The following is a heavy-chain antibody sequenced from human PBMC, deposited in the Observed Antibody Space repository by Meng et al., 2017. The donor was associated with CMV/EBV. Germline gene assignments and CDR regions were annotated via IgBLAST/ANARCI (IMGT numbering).Heavy chain of an antibody. CDR1: GGSISSYY. D-gene: IGHD3-22*01. V-gene: IGHV4-4*07. Sequence: QVELQGSGPGSVKPSETLSLTCTVSGGSISSYYWSWIRQPAGKGLEWIGRIYTSGSTNYNPSLKSRVTMSVDTSKNQFSLKLSSVTAADTAVYYCARGGLYYYDSSGHFDYWGQGTLVTVSS. CDR2: IYTSGST. CDR3: ARGGLYYYDSSGHFDY. J-gene: IGHJ4*02.